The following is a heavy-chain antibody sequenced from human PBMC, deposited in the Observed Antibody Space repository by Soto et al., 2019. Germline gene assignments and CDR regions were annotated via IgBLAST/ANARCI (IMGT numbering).Heavy chain of an antibody. CDR3: AAGIQLWSPFDY. D-gene: IGHD5-18*01. J-gene: IGHJ4*02. V-gene: IGHV1-69*06. CDR2: IVPIFGTP. CDR1: GGTFSSYA. Sequence: GASVKVSCKASGGTFSSYAIIWVRQAPGQGLEWMGGIVPIFGTPNYAQKFQGRVTITADKSTSTAYMELSSLRSEDTAVYYCAAGIQLWSPFDYWGQGTLVTVSS.